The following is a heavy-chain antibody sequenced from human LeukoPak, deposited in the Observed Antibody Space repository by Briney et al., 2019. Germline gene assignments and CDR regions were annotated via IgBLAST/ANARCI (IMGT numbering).Heavy chain of an antibody. CDR3: AKDRSGLGVAGSPSYSFDY. J-gene: IGHJ4*02. V-gene: IGHV3-30*18. CDR1: GFTFSSYS. CDR2: ISCNRSNK. Sequence: GGSLRLSCAASGFTFSSYSMNWVRQAPGKGLEWVAAISCNRSNKYYADSVKGRFTTSRDNSMNTLYRQMNSLRAEDTAVYYWAKDRSGLGVAGSPSYSFDYWGQGTLVTVSS. D-gene: IGHD6-19*01.